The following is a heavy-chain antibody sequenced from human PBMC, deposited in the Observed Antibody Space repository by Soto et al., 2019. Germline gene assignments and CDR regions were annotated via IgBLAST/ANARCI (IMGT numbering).Heavy chain of an antibody. CDR1: GGSISSYY. CDR2: IDSRVRT. CDR3: EASRIQLWLRKGDAFEN. V-gene: IGHV4-4*07. J-gene: IGHJ3*02. D-gene: IGHD5-18*01. Sequence: SVTLSLTCIASGGSISSYYWSWTRQSAGKGLQWSGRIDSRVRTNHNLSLKSRVTMSVDTSKNEFFLKLGYVTAEATAVSYFEASRIQLWLRKGDAFENGGQGTLVTVSS.